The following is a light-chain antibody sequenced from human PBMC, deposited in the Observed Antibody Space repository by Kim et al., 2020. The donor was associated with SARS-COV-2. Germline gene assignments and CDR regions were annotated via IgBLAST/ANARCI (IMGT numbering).Light chain of an antibody. Sequence: DIQMTQSPSSLSASVGDRVTITCRTTQSISSHLTWYQQKPGRVPNLLISAASTLQGGVPSRFSGSGSETDFTLTISSLQPEDFATYCCQQSYSTPYTFGPGTKVDIK. V-gene: IGKV1-39*01. CDR1: QSISSH. J-gene: IGKJ3*01. CDR3: QQSYSTPYT. CDR2: AAS.